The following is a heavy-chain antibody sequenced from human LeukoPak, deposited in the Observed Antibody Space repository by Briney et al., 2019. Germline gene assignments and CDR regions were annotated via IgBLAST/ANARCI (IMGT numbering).Heavy chain of an antibody. CDR2: LSGSGITT. CDR3: AKGIYSSGWSYFDY. CDR1: GFTFSNSA. Sequence: QPGGSLRLSCAASGFTFSNSAMSWVRQAPGKGLEWVLTLSGSGITTYYADSVKGRFTISRDNSKNTLYLQMNSLRAEDTAAYYCAKGIYSSGWSYFDYWGHGTLVTVSS. J-gene: IGHJ4*01. D-gene: IGHD6-19*01. V-gene: IGHV3-23*01.